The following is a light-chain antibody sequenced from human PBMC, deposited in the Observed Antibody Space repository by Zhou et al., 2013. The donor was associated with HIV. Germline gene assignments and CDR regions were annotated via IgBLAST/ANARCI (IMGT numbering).Light chain of an antibody. J-gene: IGKJ1*01. CDR1: QDIGKN. CDR2: AAT. CDR3: RQHNTFPQT. V-gene: IGKV1-17*03. Sequence: DIQMTQSPSALSASVGDRVTIICRASQDIGKNLVWFQQRPGTVPKRLIYAATNLQSGVPSRFSGGGSGTNFTLTISLLQSEDFATYYCRQHNTFPQTFGQGTKVEIK.